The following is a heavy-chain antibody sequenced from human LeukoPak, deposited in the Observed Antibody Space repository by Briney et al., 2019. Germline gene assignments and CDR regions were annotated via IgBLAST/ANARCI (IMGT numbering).Heavy chain of an antibody. D-gene: IGHD2-15*01. J-gene: IGHJ6*03. CDR3: ARYGGMVAATHYSYMDV. Sequence: PWETLSLTCTVSGCSISSNSYYWGWHRQPPGKGLEWIGSMYYSGSTYYNPSLKSRVTISVDTSKNQFSLKLSCVTAADTAVYYCARYGGMVAATHYSYMDVWGKGTTVTVSS. CDR2: MYYSGST. V-gene: IGHV4-39*07. CDR1: GCSISSNSYY.